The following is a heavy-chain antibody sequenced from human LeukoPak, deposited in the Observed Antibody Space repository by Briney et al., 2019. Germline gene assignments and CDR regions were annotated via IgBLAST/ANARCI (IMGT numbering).Heavy chain of an antibody. D-gene: IGHD6-19*01. CDR3: ARTIAVTVTVAFDI. CDR1: GFTFGSSW. V-gene: IGHV3-7*01. Sequence: GGSLRLSCAASGFTFGSSWMSWVRQAPGKGLEWVANINQDGSDKYYVDSVKGRFTISRDNAKNSLFLQMNSLRAEDTAVYYCARTIAVTVTVAFDIWGQGTMVTVSS. J-gene: IGHJ3*02. CDR2: INQDGSDK.